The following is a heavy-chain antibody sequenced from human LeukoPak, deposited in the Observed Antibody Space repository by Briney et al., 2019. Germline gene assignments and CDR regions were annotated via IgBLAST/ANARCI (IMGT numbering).Heavy chain of an antibody. CDR1: GGSLSSYY. V-gene: IGHV4-59*07. J-gene: IGHJ4*02. Sequence: PSDTLSLTCTVSGGSLSSYYWSWIRQPPGQGLEWIGCIYYSGSTNYNPSLQSRVTISVDTSKSQFSLKLSSVTAAATAVYYCATSGGISDYWGQGTLVTVSS. CDR2: IYYSGST. CDR3: ATSGGISDY. D-gene: IGHD3-3*02.